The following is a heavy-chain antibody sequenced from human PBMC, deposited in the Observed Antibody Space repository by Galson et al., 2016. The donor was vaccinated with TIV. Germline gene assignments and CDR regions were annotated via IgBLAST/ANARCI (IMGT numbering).Heavy chain of an antibody. D-gene: IGHD4-23*01. Sequence: SLRLSCAASGFSVSNNYMSWVRLAPGRGLEWVSIISGGGATNYADSVKGRFTISRDNSKNVLYLQMSRLRVEDTALYYCARDRRFCGNECFLHYYYGMDVWGQGTPVTVSS. J-gene: IGHJ6*02. V-gene: IGHV3-66*02. CDR3: ARDRRFCGNECFLHYYYGMDV. CDR1: GFSVSNNY. CDR2: ISGGGAT.